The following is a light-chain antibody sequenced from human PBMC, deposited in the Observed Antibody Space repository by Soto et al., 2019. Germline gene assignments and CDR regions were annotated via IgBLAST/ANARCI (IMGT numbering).Light chain of an antibody. CDR2: GAS. CDR3: QQYNNCPQR. Sequence: EIAMTQSPATLSVTPGERATLSCRASQSVSSNLAWYQQKPGQAPRLLIYGASTRATGIPARFSGSGSGTEFTLTISSLQSEDFAVYYCQQYNNCPQRFGQGTKVEIK. CDR1: QSVSSN. V-gene: IGKV3-15*01. J-gene: IGKJ1*01.